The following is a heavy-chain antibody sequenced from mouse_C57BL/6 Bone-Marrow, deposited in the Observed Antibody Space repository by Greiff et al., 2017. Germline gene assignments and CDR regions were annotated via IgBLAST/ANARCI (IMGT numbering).Heavy chain of an antibody. J-gene: IGHJ4*01. CDR2: INPSSGYT. CDR3: ARDGDYDDYAMDY. V-gene: IGHV1-7*01. CDR1: GYTFTSYW. Sequence: QVQLQQSGAELAKPGASVKLSCKASGYTFTSYWMHWVKQRPGQGLEWIGYINPSSGYTKYNQKFKDKATLTADKSSSNAYMQRSSLTYEDSAVYYCARDGDYDDYAMDYWGQGTSVTVAS. D-gene: IGHD2-4*01.